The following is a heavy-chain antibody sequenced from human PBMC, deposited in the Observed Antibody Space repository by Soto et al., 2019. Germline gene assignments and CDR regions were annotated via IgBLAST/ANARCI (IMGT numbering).Heavy chain of an antibody. CDR2: ITPIFGTA. CDR1: GGTFSSYA. J-gene: IGHJ5*02. D-gene: IGHD6-13*01. CDR3: ASLMVAAGTTTISNFWMSGWFDP. V-gene: IGHV1-69*13. Sequence: ASVKVSCKASGGTFSSYAISWVRQAPGQGLEWMGGITPIFGTANYAQKFQGRVTITADESTSTAYMELSSLRSEDTAVYYCASLMVAAGTTTISNFWMSGWFDPWGQGTLVTVSS.